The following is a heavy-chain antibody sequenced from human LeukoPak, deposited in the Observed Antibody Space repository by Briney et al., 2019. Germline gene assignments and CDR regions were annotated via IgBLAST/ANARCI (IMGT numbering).Heavy chain of an antibody. V-gene: IGHV4-59*11. D-gene: IGHD4-23*01. Sequence: SETLSLTCTVSGGSISSHYWSWIRQPPGKGLEWIGYIYYSGSTNYNPSLKSRVTISVDTSKSQFSLKLSSVTAADTAVYYCARDLGASYGGNAFDIWGQGTMVTVSS. CDR2: IYYSGST. CDR1: GGSISSHY. J-gene: IGHJ3*02. CDR3: ARDLGASYGGNAFDI.